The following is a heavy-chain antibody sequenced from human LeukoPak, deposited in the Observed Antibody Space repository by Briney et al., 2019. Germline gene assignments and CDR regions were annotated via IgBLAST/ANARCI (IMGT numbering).Heavy chain of an antibody. Sequence: GGSLRLSCTASGFTFSSFGMHWVRQTPGKGLEWVTFIHNYGTTEYYADSVKGRFTISRDNAKNSLYLQMNSLRAEDTAVYYCARDPPGSYSYYFDYWGQGTLVTVSS. CDR1: GFTFSSFG. J-gene: IGHJ4*02. CDR2: IHNYGTTE. D-gene: IGHD1-26*01. V-gene: IGHV3-30*02. CDR3: ARDPPGSYSYYFDY.